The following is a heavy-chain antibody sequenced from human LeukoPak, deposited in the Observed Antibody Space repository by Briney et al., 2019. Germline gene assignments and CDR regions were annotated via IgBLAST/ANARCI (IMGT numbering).Heavy chain of an antibody. CDR2: INHSGST. V-gene: IGHV4-39*07. J-gene: IGHJ4*02. Sequence: SETLSLTCTVSGGSISSSSYYWGWIRQPPGKGLGWIGEINHSGSTNYNPSLKSRVTISVDTSKNQFSLKLSSVTAADTAVYYCARVTSTVYFDYWGQGTLVTVSS. D-gene: IGHD4-17*01. CDR3: ARVTSTVYFDY. CDR1: GGSISSSSYY.